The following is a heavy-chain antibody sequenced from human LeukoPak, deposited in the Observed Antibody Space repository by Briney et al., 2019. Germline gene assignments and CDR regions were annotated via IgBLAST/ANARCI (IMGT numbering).Heavy chain of an antibody. CDR1: GYTFTSYA. J-gene: IGHJ5*02. V-gene: IGHV7-4-1*02. D-gene: IGHD2-2*01. CDR3: VRWGGGYCRSASCYGFGP. Sequence: VASVKVSCKASGYTFTSYAMNWVRQAPGQGLEWMGWINTNTGNPTYAQGFTGRFVFSLDTSVSTAYLQISSLKADDTAVYYCVRWGGGYCRSASCYGFGPWGQGTLVTVSS. CDR2: INTNTGNP.